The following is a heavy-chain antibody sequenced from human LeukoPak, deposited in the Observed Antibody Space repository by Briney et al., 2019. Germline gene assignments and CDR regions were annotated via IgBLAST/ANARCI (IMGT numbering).Heavy chain of an antibody. Sequence: GGSLRLSCAASGFTFSDYYMSWIRQAPGKGLEWVSYISSSGSTIYYADSVKGRFTISRDNSQNSLYLQMNSLRSEDTAIYFCAKDLYGPGTFFDYWGQGTLVTVSS. CDR1: GFTFSDYY. J-gene: IGHJ4*02. V-gene: IGHV3-11*01. D-gene: IGHD3-10*01. CDR2: ISSSGSTI. CDR3: AKDLYGPGTFFDY.